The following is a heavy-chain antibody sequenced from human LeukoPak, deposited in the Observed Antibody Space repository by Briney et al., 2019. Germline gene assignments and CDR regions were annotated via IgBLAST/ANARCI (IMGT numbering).Heavy chain of an antibody. Sequence: GGSLRPSCAASGFTFSSYAMHWVRQAPGKGLEYVSAISSNGGSTYYANSVKGRFTISRDNSKNTLYLQMGSLRAEDMAVYYCARDGWEELLPAYYFDYWGQGTLVTVSS. CDR2: ISSNGGST. CDR3: ARDGWEELLPAYYFDY. D-gene: IGHD1-26*01. CDR1: GFTFSSYA. V-gene: IGHV3-64*01. J-gene: IGHJ4*02.